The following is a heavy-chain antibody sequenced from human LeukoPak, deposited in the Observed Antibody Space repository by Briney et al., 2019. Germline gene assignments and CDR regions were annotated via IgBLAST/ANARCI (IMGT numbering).Heavy chain of an antibody. D-gene: IGHD6-6*01. Sequence: GGSLRLSCAASGFTFSDYCMSWIRQAPGKGLEWVSYISSSGSTIYYADSVKGRFTISRDNAKNSLYLQMNSLRAEDTAVYYCAGASSSLAFRDWFDPWGQGTLVTVSS. CDR1: GFTFSDYC. V-gene: IGHV3-11*04. CDR3: AGASSSLAFRDWFDP. J-gene: IGHJ5*02. CDR2: ISSSGSTI.